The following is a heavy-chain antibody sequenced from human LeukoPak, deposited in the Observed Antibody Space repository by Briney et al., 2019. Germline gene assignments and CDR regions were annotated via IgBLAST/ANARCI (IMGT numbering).Heavy chain of an antibody. J-gene: IGHJ4*02. Sequence: GGSLRLSCAASGFTLSSYGMSWVRQAPGKGLEWVSAISGSGGSTYYADSVKGRFTISRDNSKNTLYLQMNSLRAEDTAVYYCAKGRFDSSGYYYANYFDYWGQGTLVTVSS. D-gene: IGHD3-22*01. CDR1: GFTLSSYG. CDR2: ISGSGGST. V-gene: IGHV3-23*01. CDR3: AKGRFDSSGYYYANYFDY.